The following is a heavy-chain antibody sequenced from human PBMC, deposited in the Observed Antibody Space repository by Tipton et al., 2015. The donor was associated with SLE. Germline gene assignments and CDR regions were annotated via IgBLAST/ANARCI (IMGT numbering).Heavy chain of an antibody. CDR1: GDSITSSDYF. J-gene: IGHJ6*02. Sequence: TLSLTCTVSGDSITSSDYFWSWIRQTPGKGLEWIGEINHGGSTNYNPSPKTRVTMSVDTSKNQFSLNLRSVTAADMAVYYCARLREGYYYYYDMDVWGQGTTVTVSS. CDR3: ARLREGYYYYYDMDV. D-gene: IGHD1-26*01. V-gene: IGHV4-39*07. CDR2: INHGGST.